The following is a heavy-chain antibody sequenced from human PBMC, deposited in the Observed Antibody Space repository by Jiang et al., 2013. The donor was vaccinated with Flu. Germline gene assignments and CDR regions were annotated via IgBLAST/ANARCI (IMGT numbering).Heavy chain of an antibody. Sequence: GPGLVKPSETLSLTCTVSGGSVVSSSYYWSWIRQPPGKGLEWIGYIYYSGSTNYNPSLKSRVTISVDTSKNQFSLKLSSVTAADTAVYYCARGPPGDYYDSTDYTWGAFDIWGRGTMVTVSS. D-gene: IGHD3-22*01. J-gene: IGHJ3*02. CDR2: IYYSGST. CDR3: ARGPPGDYYDSTDYTWGAFDI. CDR1: GGSVVSSSYY. V-gene: IGHV4-61*01.